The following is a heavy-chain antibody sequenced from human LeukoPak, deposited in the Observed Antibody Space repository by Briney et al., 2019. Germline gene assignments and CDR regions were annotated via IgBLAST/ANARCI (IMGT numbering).Heavy chain of an antibody. Sequence: GGSLRLSCAASEFSFSSYGMHWVRQAPGKGLEWVSDIWCDGSNKYYADSVRGRFTISRDNSKNTLYLQMRSLRADDTAVYFCARDTSPDSSSWLDYWGQGTLVTVSS. J-gene: IGHJ4*02. CDR3: ARDTSPDSSSWLDY. CDR2: IWCDGSNK. CDR1: EFSFSSYG. V-gene: IGHV3-33*01. D-gene: IGHD6-13*01.